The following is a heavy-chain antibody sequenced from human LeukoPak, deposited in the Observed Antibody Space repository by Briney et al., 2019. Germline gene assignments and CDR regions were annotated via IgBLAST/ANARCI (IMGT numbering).Heavy chain of an antibody. V-gene: IGHV4-4*09. D-gene: IGHD6-13*01. CDR2: IPTSGST. CDR3: ARQGGQQLPPLY. Sequence: SETLSLTCSVSGGSISGYFWTWIRQPPGKGLEWIGYIPTSGSTNYSPSLKSRVTISVDTSKNQFSLKLNSVTAADTAVYYCARQGGQQLPPLYWGQGTLVSVSS. J-gene: IGHJ4*02. CDR1: GGSISGYF.